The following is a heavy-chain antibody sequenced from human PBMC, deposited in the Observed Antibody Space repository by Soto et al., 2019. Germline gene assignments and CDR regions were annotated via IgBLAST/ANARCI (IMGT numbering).Heavy chain of an antibody. Sequence: QVQLVESGGGVVQPGRSLRLSCAASEFTFSNSAIHWVRQAPGNGLEWVAVISYDGSNKYYADSVKGRFTFSRDISKNTLFLQMNSLRAEDSAVYYCARGVTTFGTPIDYWGQGTLVTVSS. CDR1: EFTFSNSA. D-gene: IGHD4-4*01. J-gene: IGHJ4*02. CDR2: ISYDGSNK. CDR3: ARGVTTFGTPIDY. V-gene: IGHV3-30-3*01.